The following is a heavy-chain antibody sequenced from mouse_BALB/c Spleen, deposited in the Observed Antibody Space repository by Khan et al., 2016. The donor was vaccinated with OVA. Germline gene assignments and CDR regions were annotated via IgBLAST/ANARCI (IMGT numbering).Heavy chain of an antibody. V-gene: IGHV1S81*02. J-gene: IGHJ2*01. D-gene: IGHD2-5*01. Sequence: QVQLQQPGAELVTPAASVKLSCKASGYTFTNYWVHWVKKRSGQGLEWMGEIYPGDGRSNNNEKFKNNATLTVGKASSTAYMQLTSLTSEDSAVYYFVRNAYFSNYLDYWGQGTTLTVSS. CDR3: VRNAYFSNYLDY. CDR2: IYPGDGRS. CDR1: GYTFTNYW.